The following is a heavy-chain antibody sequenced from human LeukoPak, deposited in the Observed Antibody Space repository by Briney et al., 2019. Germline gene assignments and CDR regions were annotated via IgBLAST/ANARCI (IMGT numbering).Heavy chain of an antibody. CDR3: ARSTGYSSGWYDY. CDR1: GGSNSSGDYY. Sequence: SQTLSLTCTVSGGSNSSGDYYWSWIRQPPGKGLEWIGYIYYSGSTYYNPSLKSRVTISVDTSKNQFSLKLSSVTAADTAVYYCARSTGYSSGWYDYWGQGTLVTVSS. D-gene: IGHD6-19*01. CDR2: IYYSGST. J-gene: IGHJ4*02. V-gene: IGHV4-30-4*08.